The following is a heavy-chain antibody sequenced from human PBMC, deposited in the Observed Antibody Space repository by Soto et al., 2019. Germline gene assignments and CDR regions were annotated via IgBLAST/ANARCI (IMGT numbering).Heavy chain of an antibody. CDR2: ISGSASRT. D-gene: IGHD2-2*01. CDR3: ARYCSSTSCYGETYYYYMDV. CDR1: TFTFSNYA. J-gene: IGHJ6*03. Sequence: EVQVLESGGGLVQPGGSLRLSCSASTFTFSNYAMTWVRQAPGKGLEWVSAISGSASRTYYADSVKGRFTISRDNSKNTLYLQMNSLRAEDTAIYYCARYCSSTSCYGETYYYYMDVWGKGTTVTVSS. V-gene: IGHV3-23*01.